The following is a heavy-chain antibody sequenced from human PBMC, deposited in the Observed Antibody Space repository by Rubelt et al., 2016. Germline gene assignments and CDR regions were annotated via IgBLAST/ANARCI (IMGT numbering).Heavy chain of an antibody. V-gene: IGHV4-39*07. CDR3: ARYAPMDV. Sequence: QLQLQESGPGLVKPSETLSLTCTLSGGSISSGSYFWGWIRQPPGKGLEWIGEINYSGSSNYNPSLQSRVTISVDTSRSQFSLKLTSVNAADTAVYYCARYAPMDVWGQGTTVTVSS. J-gene: IGHJ6*02. CDR1: GGSISSGSYF. CDR2: INYSGSS.